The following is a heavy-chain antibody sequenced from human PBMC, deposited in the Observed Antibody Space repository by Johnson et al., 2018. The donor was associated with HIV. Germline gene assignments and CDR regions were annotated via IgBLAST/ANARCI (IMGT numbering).Heavy chain of an antibody. D-gene: IGHD3-10*01. V-gene: IGHV3-13*01. J-gene: IGHJ3*02. Sequence: VQLVESGGGLVQPGRSLRLSCVASGFTFDDYAMHWVRQATGKGLEWVSAIGTAGDTYYPDSVKGRFTISRDNSKSMLHLQMNSLRTDDAALYYCARDSGVPGNDAFDIWGQGTMVTVSS. CDR3: ARDSGVPGNDAFDI. CDR1: GFTFDDYA. CDR2: IGTAGDT.